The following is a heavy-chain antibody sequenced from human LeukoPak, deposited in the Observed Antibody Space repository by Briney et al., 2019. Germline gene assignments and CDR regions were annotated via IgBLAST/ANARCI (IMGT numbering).Heavy chain of an antibody. CDR2: ISGSGGST. Sequence: GGSLRLSCAASGITFSSHAMSWVRQAPGKGLEWVSVISGSGGSTDYADSVKGRFTISRDNSKNTLYLQMNSLRADDTAVYYCAKDWGRYNSSWYYFDYWGQGTLVTVSS. CDR3: AKDWGRYNSSWYYFDY. CDR1: GITFSSHA. V-gene: IGHV3-23*01. J-gene: IGHJ4*02. D-gene: IGHD6-13*01.